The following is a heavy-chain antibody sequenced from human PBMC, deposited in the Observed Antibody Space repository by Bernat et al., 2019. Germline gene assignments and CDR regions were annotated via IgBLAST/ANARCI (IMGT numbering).Heavy chain of an antibody. CDR2: ISHSGRT. CDR3: ARGNMAASIFY. J-gene: IGHJ4*02. D-gene: IGHD6-13*01. CDR1: GGSFSGYS. V-gene: IGHV4-34*01. Sequence: QVQLQQWGAGLLKPSETLSLTCAVYGGSFSGYSWTWIRQPPGKGLEWIGEISHSGRTNYNPSLKSRVTSSIDTSKNQFSLSLSSVTAADTALYYCARGNMAASIFYWGQGTLVTISS.